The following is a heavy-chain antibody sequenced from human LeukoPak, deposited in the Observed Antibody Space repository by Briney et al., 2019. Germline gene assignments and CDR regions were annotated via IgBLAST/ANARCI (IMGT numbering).Heavy chain of an antibody. V-gene: IGHV3-23*01. Sequence: GGSLRLSCAASGFTFSSYAMSWVRQAPGKGLEWVSGISGSGGITYYADSVKGRFTVSRDNSKNTLHLQMNSLRAEDTAVYYCAKETFYYGSGSFMGYWGQGTLVTVSS. CDR2: ISGSGGIT. J-gene: IGHJ4*02. CDR1: GFTFSSYA. D-gene: IGHD3-10*01. CDR3: AKETFYYGSGSFMGY.